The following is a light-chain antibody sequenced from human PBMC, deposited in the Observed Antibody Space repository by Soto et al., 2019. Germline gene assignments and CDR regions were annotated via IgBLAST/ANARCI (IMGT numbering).Light chain of an antibody. CDR1: QVIGSA. Sequence: AIQLTQSPSSLSASVGDRVTITCRASQVIGSALAWYHQKPGKPPKLLFYDASRLESGVPSRFSGSGSGTDFTLTISSLQTEDFTTFYCQQFNDYPFTFGPGTRVDIK. CDR2: DAS. CDR3: QQFNDYPFT. V-gene: IGKV1D-13*01. J-gene: IGKJ3*01.